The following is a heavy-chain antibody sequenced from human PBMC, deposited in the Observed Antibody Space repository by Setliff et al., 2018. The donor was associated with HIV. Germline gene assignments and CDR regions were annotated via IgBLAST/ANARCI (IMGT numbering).Heavy chain of an antibody. CDR1: PGSISPFY. V-gene: IGHV4-59*01. CDR2: IFYTGTT. Sequence: PSETLSLTCTVSPGSISPFYWSWMRQPPGKGLEWIGYIFYTGTTKYNPSLKSRVSMSVDMSKNQLSLKLKSVTAADTAVYYCARDRPPSTVDMLGAFDRWGQGTKVTVSS. CDR3: ARDRPPSTVDMLGAFDR. D-gene: IGHD4-17*01. J-gene: IGHJ3*02.